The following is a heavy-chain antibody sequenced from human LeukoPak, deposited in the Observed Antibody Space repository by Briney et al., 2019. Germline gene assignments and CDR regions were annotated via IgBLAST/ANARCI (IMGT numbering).Heavy chain of an antibody. Sequence: GGSLRLSCAASGFTFSSYAMHWVRQAPGKGLEWVAVISYDGSNKYYADSVKGRFTISRDNSKNTLYLQMNSLRAEDTAVYYCARGRLNYDFWSGYRGSYMDVWGKGTTVTVSS. CDR1: GFTFSSYA. J-gene: IGHJ6*03. CDR2: ISYDGSNK. CDR3: ARGRLNYDFWSGYRGSYMDV. V-gene: IGHV3-30-3*01. D-gene: IGHD3-3*01.